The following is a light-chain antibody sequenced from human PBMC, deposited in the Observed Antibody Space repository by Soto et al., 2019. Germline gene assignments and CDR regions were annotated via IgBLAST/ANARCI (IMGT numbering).Light chain of an antibody. CDR3: SSYASISKV. Sequence: QSVLTQPPSASGSPGQSVTISCTGTSSDVGGYNYVSWYQQHPGKAPKLMIYEVTKRPSGVPDRFSGSKSGNTASLTVSGLLAEDEADYYCSSYASISKVFGTGTKVTVL. J-gene: IGLJ1*01. CDR2: EVT. V-gene: IGLV2-8*01. CDR1: SSDVGGYNY.